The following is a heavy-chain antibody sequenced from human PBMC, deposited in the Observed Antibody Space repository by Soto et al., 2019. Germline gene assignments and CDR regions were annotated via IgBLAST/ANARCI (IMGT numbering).Heavy chain of an antibody. D-gene: IGHD5-12*01. Sequence: SVKVSCKASGFTFTSSAMQWVRQARGQRLEWIGWIVVGSGNTNYAQKFQERVTITRDKSISTAYLQWSSLKASDTAMYYCARHLTEYSGYGNAFDIWGQGTMVTVSS. CDR2: IVVGSGNT. CDR3: ARHLTEYSGYGNAFDI. J-gene: IGHJ3*02. CDR1: GFTFTSSA. V-gene: IGHV1-58*02.